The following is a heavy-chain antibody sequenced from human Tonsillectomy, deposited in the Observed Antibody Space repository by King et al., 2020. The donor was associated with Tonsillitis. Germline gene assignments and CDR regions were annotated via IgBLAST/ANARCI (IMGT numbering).Heavy chain of an antibody. CDR2: INWNGRTT. J-gene: IGHJ6*02. CDR3: ARDLGDYHILTGTPYYYYGMDV. V-gene: IGHV3-20*04. CDR1: GFTFGDYA. Sequence: VQLVESGGGVVRPGGSLRLSCVASGFTFGDYAMTWVRQAPGKGLEWVSGINWNGRTTGYADSVKGRFTISRDNAENSLYLEMHSLRAEDTALYYCARDLGDYHILTGTPYYYYGMDVWGQGTTVTVSS. D-gene: IGHD3-9*01.